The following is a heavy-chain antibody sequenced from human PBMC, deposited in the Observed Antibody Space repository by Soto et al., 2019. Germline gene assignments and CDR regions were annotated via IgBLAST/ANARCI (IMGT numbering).Heavy chain of an antibody. J-gene: IGHJ4*02. CDR2: IYYSGNT. CDR3: AREGGESSDGLYYFDS. Sequence: TVSGGSTSSDNYWSGIRQPPGKGLEWIGHIYYSGNTDYNPSLKSRLAISIDTSKNQFSLKLSSVTAADTAVYFCAREGGESSDGLYYFDSWGQGSLVTVSS. D-gene: IGHD3-16*01. V-gene: IGHV4-30-4*01. CDR1: GGSTSSDNY.